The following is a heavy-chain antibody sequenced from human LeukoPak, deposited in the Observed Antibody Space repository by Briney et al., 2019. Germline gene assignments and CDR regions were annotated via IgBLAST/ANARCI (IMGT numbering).Heavy chain of an antibody. J-gene: IGHJ4*02. CDR1: GGSIRSSNFY. Sequence: SETLSLTCTVSGGSIRSSNFYWGWIRQPPGKGLEWIGSMYHRGSTYYNPSLKSRVTISVDTSKNQFSLNLSSVTAADTAVYYCARHADSSGYYFFDYWGQGTLVTVSS. D-gene: IGHD3-22*01. CDR2: MYHRGST. CDR3: ARHADSSGYYFFDY. V-gene: IGHV4-39*01.